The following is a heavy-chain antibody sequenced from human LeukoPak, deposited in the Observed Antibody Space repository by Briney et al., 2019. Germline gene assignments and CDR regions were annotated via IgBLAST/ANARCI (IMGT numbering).Heavy chain of an antibody. V-gene: IGHV3-48*04. D-gene: IGHD6-19*01. CDR3: ARHAPTSSAFDY. J-gene: IGHJ4*01. CDR2: IGSISSAI. CDR1: GISLTNYG. Sequence: GGSLRLSCVVSGISLTNYGMTWVRQAPGKGLEWVSYIGSISSAIYNADSVEGRFTISRDNAKNSLYLQMNSLRAEDTAVYYCARHAPTSSAFDYWGHGTLVTVSS.